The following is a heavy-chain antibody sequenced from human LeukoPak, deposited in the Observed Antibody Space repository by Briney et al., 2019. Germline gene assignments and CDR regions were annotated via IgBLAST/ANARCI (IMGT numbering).Heavy chain of an antibody. CDR1: GFSFSPYG. J-gene: IGHJ4*02. CDR2: IRYDGNEK. Sequence: GGSLRLSCAASGFSFSPYGMHWVRQASGKGLELVAFIRYDGNEKYYADSVKGRFTISRDNSKNTLYLQMNSLRPEDTAVYYCARDWGRVYYDSSGYPFDYWGQGTLVTVSS. CDR3: ARDWGRVYYDSSGYPFDY. V-gene: IGHV3-30*02. D-gene: IGHD3-22*01.